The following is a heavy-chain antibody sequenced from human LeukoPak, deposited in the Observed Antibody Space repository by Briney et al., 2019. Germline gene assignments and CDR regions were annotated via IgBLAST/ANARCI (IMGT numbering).Heavy chain of an antibody. J-gene: IGHJ4*02. CDR2: ISDTGNT. CDR1: GFTFSSYA. Sequence: GGSLRLSCAASGFTFSSYAMSWVRQAPGKGLEWVSAISDTGNTYHADSVKGRFTISRDSSKNTLFLQMNRLRPEDAAVYYCAKAPVTTCRGAFCYPFDYWGRGTLVTVSS. CDR3: AKAPVTTCRGAFCYPFDY. V-gene: IGHV3-23*01. D-gene: IGHD2-15*01.